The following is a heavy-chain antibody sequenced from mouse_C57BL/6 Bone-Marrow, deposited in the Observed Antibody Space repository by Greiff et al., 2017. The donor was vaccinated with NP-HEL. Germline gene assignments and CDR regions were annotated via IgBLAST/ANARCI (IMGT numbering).Heavy chain of an antibody. J-gene: IGHJ2*01. D-gene: IGHD2-4*01. V-gene: IGHV3-1*01. Sequence: EVQLQESGPGMVKPSQSLSLTCTVTGYSITSGYDWHWIRHFPGNKLEWMGYISYSGSTNYNPSLKSRISITPDTSKNHFFLKLNSVTTEDTATYYCARAQYDYARDGPYLDYWGQGTTLTVSS. CDR2: ISYSGST. CDR1: GYSITSGYD. CDR3: ARAQYDYARDGPYLDY.